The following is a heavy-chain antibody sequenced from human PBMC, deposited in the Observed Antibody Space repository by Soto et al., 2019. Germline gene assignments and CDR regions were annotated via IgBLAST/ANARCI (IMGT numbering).Heavy chain of an antibody. CDR3: AASYGSGYRAFDY. J-gene: IGHJ4*02. Sequence: QVQLVQSGAEVRKPGSSVKVSCKASGDTFSFYTINWVRQAPGLGLEWMGRVNPIVSMSNYAQKFQGRVTITADKTTHTAYMQLSSLRSEDTTIYYSAASYGSGYRAFDYWGQGALVTVSS. V-gene: IGHV1-69*02. CDR2: VNPIVSMS. D-gene: IGHD3-10*01. CDR1: GDTFSFYT.